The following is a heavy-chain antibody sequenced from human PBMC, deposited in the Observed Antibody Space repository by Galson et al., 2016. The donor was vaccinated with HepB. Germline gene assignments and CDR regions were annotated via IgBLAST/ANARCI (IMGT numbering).Heavy chain of an antibody. CDR3: AKELASGPSSPPVLDS. D-gene: IGHD6-6*01. V-gene: IGHV3-30*18. J-gene: IGHJ4*02. CDR2: IAYDGSIR. Sequence: SLRLSCAASKFTFGSYDMHWVRQAPDKGLEWVTFIAYDGSIRYYADSVKGRFTISRDNSRNTLFLQMNSLRADDTAVYYCAKELASGPSSPPVLDSWGQGTLVTVSS. CDR1: KFTFGSYD.